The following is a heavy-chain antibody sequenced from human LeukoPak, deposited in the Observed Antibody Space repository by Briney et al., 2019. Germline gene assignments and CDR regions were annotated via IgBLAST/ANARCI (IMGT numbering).Heavy chain of an antibody. V-gene: IGHV4-59*10. CDR2: MYSSGST. J-gene: IGHJ3*02. Sequence: SETLSLTCAVYGGSFSGYYWSWIRQPAGKGLEWIGRMYSSGSTNYNPSLKRRVTMSVDTSKNQFSLKLSSVTAADTAVYYCARYSSGSYAFDIWGQGTMVTVSS. CDR3: ARYSSGSYAFDI. CDR1: GGSFSGYY. D-gene: IGHD1-26*01.